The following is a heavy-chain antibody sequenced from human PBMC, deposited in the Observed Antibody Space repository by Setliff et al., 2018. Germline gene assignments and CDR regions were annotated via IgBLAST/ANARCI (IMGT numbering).Heavy chain of an antibody. V-gene: IGHV4-39*01. CDR1: RGSIRNNAYY. CDR3: ARRDSTGYYGYSFDL. D-gene: IGHD3-22*01. CDR2: VDHSGNT. J-gene: IGHJ4*02. Sequence: PSETLSLTCTVSRGSIRNNAYYWGWIRQSPGKGLDWIGTVDHSGNTSYNPSLKSRVTIFVDTSKNQLSLELASVTAADTAVYYCARRDSTGYYGYSFDLWGQGTLVTVSS.